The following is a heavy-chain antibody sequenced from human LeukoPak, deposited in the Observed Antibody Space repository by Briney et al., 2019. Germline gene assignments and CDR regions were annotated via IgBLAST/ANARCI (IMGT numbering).Heavy chain of an antibody. V-gene: IGHV3-9*01. Sequence: GGSLRLSCAASGFTFSSYAMSWVRQAPGKGLEWVSGISWNSGSIGYADSVKGRFTISRDNAKNSLYLQMNSLRAEDTALYYCAKGGLQDIVVVPAAPLDYWGQGTLVTVSS. J-gene: IGHJ4*02. CDR1: GFTFSSYA. D-gene: IGHD2-2*01. CDR3: AKGGLQDIVVVPAAPLDY. CDR2: ISWNSGSI.